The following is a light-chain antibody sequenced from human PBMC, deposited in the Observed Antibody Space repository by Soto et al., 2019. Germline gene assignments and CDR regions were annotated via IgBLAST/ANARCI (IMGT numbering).Light chain of an antibody. CDR1: FSDIAVFNY. CDR3: NSYSSTNFYV. CDR2: QVT. J-gene: IGLJ1*01. Sequence: VLAQPASVSGSPGQSITISCTGSFSDIAVFNYVSWYQQYPGRAPKLLIYQVTSRASGVSHRFSGSKSGNTASLTISGLQPEDEAEYYCNSYSSTNFYVFGTGTKVTVL. V-gene: IGLV2-14*01.